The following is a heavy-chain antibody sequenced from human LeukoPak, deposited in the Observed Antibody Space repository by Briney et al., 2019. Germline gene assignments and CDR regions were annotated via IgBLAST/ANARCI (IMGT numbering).Heavy chain of an antibody. D-gene: IGHD1-26*01. CDR3: VKLRGIYLDFDS. V-gene: IGHV3-23*01. CDR2: IIGSGGYT. CDR1: GFTFSSYA. Sequence: GGSLRLSCAASGFTFSSYAMSWVRQAPGKGLEWVSAIIGSGGYTYYADSVKGRFTISRDNSKNTLSLQMDSLRAEDTAVYYCVKLRGIYLDFDSWGQGTLVTASS. J-gene: IGHJ4*02.